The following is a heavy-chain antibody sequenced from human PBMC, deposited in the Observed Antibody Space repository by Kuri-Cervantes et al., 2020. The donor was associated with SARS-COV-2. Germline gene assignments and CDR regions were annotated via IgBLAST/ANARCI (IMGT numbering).Heavy chain of an antibody. CDR1: GYSISSGYY. Sequence: ESLKISCAVSGYSISSGYYWGWIRQPPGKGLEWIGSIYHSGSTYYNPSLKSRVTISVDTSKNQFSLKLSSVTAADTAVYYCARLGIAAAGTGDYWGQGTLVTVSS. D-gene: IGHD6-13*01. CDR2: IYHSGST. V-gene: IGHV4-38-2*01. J-gene: IGHJ4*02. CDR3: ARLGIAAAGTGDY.